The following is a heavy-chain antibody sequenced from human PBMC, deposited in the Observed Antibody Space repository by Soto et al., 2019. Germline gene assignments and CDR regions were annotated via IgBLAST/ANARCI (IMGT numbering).Heavy chain of an antibody. CDR2: VRGSGANT. CDR3: AKEGAHFYYYDMDV. V-gene: IGHV3-23*01. Sequence: PGGSLRLSCAASGFTFSMYAMRWVRQAPGKGLEWVSAVRGSGANTYYADSVKGRFTISRDNSKNTVYLQMNSLRAEDTAVYYCAKEGAHFYYYDMDVWGQGTTVTVSS. J-gene: IGHJ6*02. CDR1: GFTFSMYA.